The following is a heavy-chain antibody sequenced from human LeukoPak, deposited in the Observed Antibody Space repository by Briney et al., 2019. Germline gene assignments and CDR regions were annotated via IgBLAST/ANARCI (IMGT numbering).Heavy chain of an antibody. J-gene: IGHJ4*02. V-gene: IGHV3-7*01. CDR2: IKQDGSEK. D-gene: IGHD6-19*01. CDR3: ARGKSGWYFDY. CDR1: GFTFSSYC. Sequence: GGSLRLSCAASGFTFSSYCMSWVRQAPGKGLEWVANIKQDGSEKYYVDSVKGRFTISRDNAKNSLYLQMNSLRAEDTAVYYCARGKSGWYFDYWGQGTLVTVSS.